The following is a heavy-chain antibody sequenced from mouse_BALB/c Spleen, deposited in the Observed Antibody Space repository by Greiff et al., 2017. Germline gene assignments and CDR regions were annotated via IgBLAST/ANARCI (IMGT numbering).Heavy chain of an antibody. V-gene: IGHV4-1*02. D-gene: IGHD4-1*01. CDR1: GFDFSRYW. J-gene: IGHJ4*01. CDR2: INPDSSTI. Sequence: EVKLVESGGGLVQPGGSLKLSCAASGFDFSRYWMSWVRQAPGKGLEWIGEINPDSSTINYTPSLKDKFIISRDNAKNTLYLQMSKVRSEDTALYYCARRGTGIDAMDYWGQGTSVTVSS. CDR3: ARRGTGIDAMDY.